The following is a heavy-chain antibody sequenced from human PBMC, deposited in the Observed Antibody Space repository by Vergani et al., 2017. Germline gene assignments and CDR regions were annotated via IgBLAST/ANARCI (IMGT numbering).Heavy chain of an antibody. CDR1: GFTFSSYS. V-gene: IGHV3-48*01. CDR2: ISSSGSTI. D-gene: IGHD3-3*01. J-gene: IGHJ4*02. CDR3: ASAPEDFWSGYCFDY. Sequence: EVQLLESGGGLVQPGGSLRLSCAASGFTFSSYSMNWVRQAPGKGLEWVSYISSSGSTIYYADSVKGRFTISRDNAKNSLYLQMDSQRAEDTAVYSLASAPEDFWSGYCFDYWGQGTLVTVSS.